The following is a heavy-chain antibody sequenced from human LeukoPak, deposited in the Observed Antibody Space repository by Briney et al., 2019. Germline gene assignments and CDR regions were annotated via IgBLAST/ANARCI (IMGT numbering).Heavy chain of an antibody. CDR1: GFTFRSYG. V-gene: IGHV3-33*01. J-gene: IGHJ5*02. Sequence: GGSLRLSCAASGFTFRSYGMHWVRQAPGKGLEGVAVIWYDGSNKYYADSVKGRFTISRDNSKNTLYLQMNSLRAEDTAVYYCAREGGGSGSDWFDPWGEGTLVTVSS. D-gene: IGHD1-26*01. CDR3: AREGGGSGSDWFDP. CDR2: IWYDGSNK.